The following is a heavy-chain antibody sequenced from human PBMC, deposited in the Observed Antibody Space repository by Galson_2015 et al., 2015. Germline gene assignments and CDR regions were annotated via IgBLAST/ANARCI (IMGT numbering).Heavy chain of an antibody. J-gene: IGHJ4*02. D-gene: IGHD1-26*01. CDR3: ARMRSYSREIDY. V-gene: IGHV2-70*01. Sequence: PALVKPTRTLTLTCTFSGFSLRTSGMCVSWIRQPPGKALEWLALIDWDDDKYYSTSLKTRLTISKDTSKNQVVLTMTNMGPVDTATHYCARMRSYSREIDYWGQGTLVTVSS. CDR2: IDWDDDK. CDR1: GFSLRTSGMC.